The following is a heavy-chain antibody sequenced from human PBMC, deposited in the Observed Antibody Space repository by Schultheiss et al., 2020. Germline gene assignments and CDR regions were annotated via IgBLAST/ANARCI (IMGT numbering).Heavy chain of an antibody. V-gene: IGHV1-69*13. CDR2: IIPIFGTA. J-gene: IGHJ4*02. CDR3: ARVSVVGATVGFFDY. D-gene: IGHD1-26*01. Sequence: SVKDSCKASGGTFSSYAISWVRQAPGQGLEWMGGIIPIFGTANYAQKFQGRVTITADESTSTAYMELSSLRSEDTAVYYCARVSVVGATVGFFDYWGQGTLVTVSS. CDR1: GGTFSSYA.